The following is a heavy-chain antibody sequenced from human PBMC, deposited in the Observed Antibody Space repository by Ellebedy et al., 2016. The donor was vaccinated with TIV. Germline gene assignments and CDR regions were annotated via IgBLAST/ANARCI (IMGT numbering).Heavy chain of an antibody. J-gene: IGHJ6*02. D-gene: IGHD6-13*01. CDR2: ISETGST. V-gene: IGHV4-59*08. CDR3: ARGGAAGSSDYYYGMDV. CDR1: GASISSYY. Sequence: MPSETLSLTCTVSGASISSYYWSWVRQSPGKGLEWIGFISETGSTNYSPSLEGRVTISADTSKNQFSLNVTSVTAADTAVYYCARGGAAGSSDYYYGMDVWGQGTTVTVSS.